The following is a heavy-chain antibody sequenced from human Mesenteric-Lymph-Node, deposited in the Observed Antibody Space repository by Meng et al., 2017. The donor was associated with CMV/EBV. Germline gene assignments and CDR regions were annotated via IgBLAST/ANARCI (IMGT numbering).Heavy chain of an antibody. Sequence: SETLSLTCTVSGGSVSSDEYWWSWIRQPPGKGLEWIGYIYYSGSTDYNPSLKSRITVSIDTSRNQFSLKVTYVTATDTAVYFCARAKYSKAYHGIVNWGQGTLVTVSS. CDR3: ARAKYSKAYHGIVN. CDR2: IYYSGST. D-gene: IGHD1-26*01. V-gene: IGHV4-61*08. J-gene: IGHJ4*02. CDR1: GGSVSSDEYW.